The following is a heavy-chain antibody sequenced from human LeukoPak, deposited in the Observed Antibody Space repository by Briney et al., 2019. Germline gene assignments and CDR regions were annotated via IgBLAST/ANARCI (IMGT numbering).Heavy chain of an antibody. D-gene: IGHD6-13*01. Sequence: GESLKISCKGSGYSFTSYWMGWVRQMPGQGLDWMGIIYPGDSDTRYSPSFQCQVTISSDKSISTAYQQWSSLKASDTAMYYCARPAGRTDPGWFDPWGQGTLVTVSS. CDR2: IYPGDSDT. V-gene: IGHV5-51*01. J-gene: IGHJ5*02. CDR1: GYSFTSYW. CDR3: ARPAGRTDPGWFDP.